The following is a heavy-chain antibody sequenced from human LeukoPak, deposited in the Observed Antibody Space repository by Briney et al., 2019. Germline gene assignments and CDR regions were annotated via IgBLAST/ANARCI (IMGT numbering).Heavy chain of an antibody. Sequence: SETLSLTCAVYGGSFSGYYWSWIRQPPGKGLEWIGEINHSGSTNYNPSLKSRVTISVDTSKNQFSLKLSSVTAADTAVYDCARGGGYCSSTSCPNTNWFDPWGQGTLVTVPS. J-gene: IGHJ5*02. D-gene: IGHD2-2*01. CDR1: GGSFSGYY. CDR2: INHSGST. V-gene: IGHV4-34*01. CDR3: ARGGGYCSSTSCPNTNWFDP.